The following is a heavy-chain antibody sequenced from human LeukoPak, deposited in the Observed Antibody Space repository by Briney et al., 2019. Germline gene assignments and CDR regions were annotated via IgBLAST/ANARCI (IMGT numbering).Heavy chain of an antibody. CDR2: IYSGGST. D-gene: IGHD3-22*01. CDR3: AKVTYYYDSSGPGAFDI. V-gene: IGHV3-53*05. J-gene: IGHJ3*02. CDR1: GFTVSSNY. Sequence: GGSLRLSCAASGFTVSSNYMSWVRQAPGKGLEWVSVIYSGGSTYYADSVKGRFTISRDNAKNSLYLQMNSLRAEDTALYYCAKVTYYYDSSGPGAFDIWGQGTMVTVSS.